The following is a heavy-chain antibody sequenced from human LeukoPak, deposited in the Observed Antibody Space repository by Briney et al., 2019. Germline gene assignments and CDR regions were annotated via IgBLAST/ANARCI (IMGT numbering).Heavy chain of an antibody. D-gene: IGHD5-12*01. CDR1: GFTFSSFY. J-gene: IGHJ4*02. CDR2: IKGDESEK. V-gene: IGHV3-7*05. CDR3: AKEGTITAYNFDY. Sequence: PGGSLRLSCAASGFTFSSFYMSWVRQAPGKGLEWVANIKGDESEKYYVDSVKGRFTISRDSAKNSLYPQMNSLRAEDTAVYYCAKEGTITAYNFDYWGQGTLVTVSS.